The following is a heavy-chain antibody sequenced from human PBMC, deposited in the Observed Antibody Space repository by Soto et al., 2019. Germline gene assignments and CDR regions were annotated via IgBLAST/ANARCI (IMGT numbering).Heavy chain of an antibody. Sequence: ASVKVSCKASGYTFTSYGISWVRQAPGQGLEWMGWISAYNGNTNYAQKLQGRVTMTTDTSTSTAYMKLRSLRSDDTAVYYSTGDPVITMVRGVLNTGFDPWGRETRFTVSS. D-gene: IGHD3-10*01. CDR3: TGDPVITMVRGVLNTGFDP. CDR1: GYTFTSYG. J-gene: IGHJ5*02. CDR2: ISAYNGNT. V-gene: IGHV1-18*01.